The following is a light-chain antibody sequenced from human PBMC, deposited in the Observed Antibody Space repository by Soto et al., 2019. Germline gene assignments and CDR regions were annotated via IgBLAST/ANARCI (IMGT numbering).Light chain of an antibody. CDR1: SSNIGINY. Sequence: QSVLTQPPSASGTPGQRVTISCSGSSSNIGINYVYWYQQLPGTAPKLLIYRNNQRPSGVPDRFSGSKSGTSASLAISGLRSEDEADYYCAAWDDSLSGVVFGGGTKVPVL. J-gene: IGLJ2*01. CDR2: RNN. V-gene: IGLV1-47*01. CDR3: AAWDDSLSGVV.